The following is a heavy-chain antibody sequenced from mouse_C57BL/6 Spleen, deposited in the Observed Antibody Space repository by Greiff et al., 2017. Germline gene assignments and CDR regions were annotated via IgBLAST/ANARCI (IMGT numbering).Heavy chain of an antibody. CDR1: GFTFSSYA. V-gene: IGHV5-4*01. CDR3: AREEGDYYAMDY. J-gene: IGHJ4*01. Sequence: EVKLVESGGGLVKPGGSLKLSCAASGFTFSSYAMSWVRQTPETRLEWVATISDGGSYTYYPDNVKGRFTISRDNAKNNLYLQMSHLKSEDTAMYYCAREEGDYYAMDYWGQGTSVTVSS. CDR2: ISDGGSYT.